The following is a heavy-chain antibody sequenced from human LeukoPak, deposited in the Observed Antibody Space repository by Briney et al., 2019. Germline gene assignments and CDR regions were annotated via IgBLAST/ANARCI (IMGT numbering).Heavy chain of an antibody. Sequence: AVTVSSAASRGTFSSYAISCVRQAPGQGGEWVGGIIPIFDTANYAQKFQGRVTITTDESTSTAYMELSSLRSEDTAVYYCARPGENCSSTSCYSLDYWGEGTLVTVSS. D-gene: IGHD2-2*01. CDR3: ARPGENCSSTSCYSLDY. V-gene: IGHV1-69*05. J-gene: IGHJ4*02. CDR1: RGTFSSYA. CDR2: IIPIFDTA.